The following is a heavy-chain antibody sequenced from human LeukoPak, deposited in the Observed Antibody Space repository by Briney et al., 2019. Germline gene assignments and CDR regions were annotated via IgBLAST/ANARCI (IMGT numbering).Heavy chain of an antibody. D-gene: IGHD1-26*01. CDR3: GKDEGAGPFDY. CDR2: ISYDGSNK. V-gene: IGHV3-30*18. CDR1: GFTFSSYG. J-gene: IGHJ4*02. Sequence: GRSLRLSCAASGFTFSSYGMHWVRQAPGKGLEWVAVISYDGSNKYYADSVKGRFTISRDNSKNTLYLQMNSLRAEDTAVYYCGKDEGAGPFDYWGQGTLVTVSS.